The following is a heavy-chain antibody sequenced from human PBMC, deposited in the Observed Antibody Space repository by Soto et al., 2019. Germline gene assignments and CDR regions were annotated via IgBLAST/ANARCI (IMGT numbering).Heavy chain of an antibody. CDR1: GYTFTSYV. CDR2: ISAYNGNT. J-gene: IGHJ4*02. CDR3: ASDLGAHTVDY. D-gene: IGHD1-26*01. V-gene: IGHV1-18*01. Sequence: QVQLVQSGAEVKKPGASVKVPCKASGYTFTSYVITSVRQAPVQGLKWMGWISAYNGNTKYAQKLQGRVTMTTDTSTITADMELRSLRSDDTAVYYCASDLGAHTVDYWGEGTLVTVSA.